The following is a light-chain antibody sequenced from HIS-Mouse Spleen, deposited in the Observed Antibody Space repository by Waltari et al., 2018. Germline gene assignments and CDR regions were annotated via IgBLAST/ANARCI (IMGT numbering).Light chain of an antibody. CDR1: HPGRNS. CDR2: ADS. J-gene: IGLJ2*01. CDR3: QVWDSSSDHVV. Sequence: SYVLTQPPSVSVAPAKTARTTCGGNHPGRNSVPWYQQKPGQAPVLAVYADSDRPSGIPERFSGSNSGNTATLTISRVEAGDEADYYCQVWDSSSDHVVFGGGTKLTVL. V-gene: IGLV3-21*03.